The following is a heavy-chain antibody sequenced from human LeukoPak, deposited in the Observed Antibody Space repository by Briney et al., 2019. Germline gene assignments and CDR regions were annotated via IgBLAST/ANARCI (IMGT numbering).Heavy chain of an antibody. CDR3: AGHGYSSGWYGPPYFDY. J-gene: IGHJ4*02. CDR2: IYYRGGT. D-gene: IGHD6-19*01. CDR1: GGSISSSYY. Sequence: SETLSLTCTVSGGSISSSYYWGWIRQPPGKGLEWTGSIYYRGGTYYNPSLKSRVTISVDASKNQFSLKLSSVTAADTAVYYCAGHGYSSGWYGPPYFDYWGQGTLVTVSS. V-gene: IGHV4-39*01.